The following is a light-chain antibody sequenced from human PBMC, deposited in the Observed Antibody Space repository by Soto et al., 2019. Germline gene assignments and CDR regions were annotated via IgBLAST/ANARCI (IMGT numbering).Light chain of an antibody. J-gene: IGLJ2*01. V-gene: IGLV1-47*02. CDR1: SSNIGRNY. CDR2: SHN. Sequence: QSVLPQTPSVSGTPGQTVTISCSGSSSNIGRNYVYWYQQLPGAAPKLLMYSHNIRPSGVPDRFSASTSGTSASLVISGLRSEDEADYHCATWDDDVSGVVFGGGTKLTLL. CDR3: ATWDDDVSGVV.